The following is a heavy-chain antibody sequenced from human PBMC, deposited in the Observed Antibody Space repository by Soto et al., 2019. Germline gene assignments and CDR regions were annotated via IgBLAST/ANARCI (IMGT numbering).Heavy chain of an antibody. D-gene: IGHD6-19*01. Sequence: SETLSLTCTVSGGSISGYYFSWIRQPAGKGLEWIASIYHGVTTFYNPSLKSRITISVDTSNNQFSLKLTSVTAADTAVYYCARVHVMVVAGSTFDYWGPGTLVAVSS. CDR1: GGSISGYY. CDR2: IYHGVTT. J-gene: IGHJ4*01. CDR3: ARVHVMVVAGSTFDY. V-gene: IGHV4-4*07.